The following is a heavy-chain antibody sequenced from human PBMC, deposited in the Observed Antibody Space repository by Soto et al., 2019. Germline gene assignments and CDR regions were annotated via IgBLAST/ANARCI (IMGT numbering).Heavy chain of an antibody. J-gene: IGHJ4*02. Sequence: SETLSLTCAVYGGSFSGYYWSWIRQPPGKGLEWIGEINHSGSTNYNPSLKSRVTISVDTSKNQFSLKLSSVTAADTAVYYCALSGSYRVDYCGQATLVTVSS. CDR1: GGSFSGYY. CDR2: INHSGST. CDR3: ALSGSYRVDY. V-gene: IGHV4-34*01. D-gene: IGHD1-26*01.